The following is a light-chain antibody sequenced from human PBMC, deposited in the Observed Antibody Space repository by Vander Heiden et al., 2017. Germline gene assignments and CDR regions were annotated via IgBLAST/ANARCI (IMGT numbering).Light chain of an antibody. Sequence: EIVLTQSPATLSLSPGERATLSCRASQSISADLAWYQQKPGKAPRLLIYDASNRATGIPARFSGSGSGTDFTLTISNLEPEDFAVYYCQQRNSWPRTFGQGTKVEI. CDR1: QSISAD. CDR3: QQRNSWPRT. V-gene: IGKV3-11*01. J-gene: IGKJ2*01. CDR2: DAS.